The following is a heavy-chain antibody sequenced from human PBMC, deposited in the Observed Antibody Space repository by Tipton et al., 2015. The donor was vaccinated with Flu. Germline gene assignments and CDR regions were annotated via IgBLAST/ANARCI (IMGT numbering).Heavy chain of an antibody. CDR2: IQYSGHT. CDR1: GGSINSSY. CDR3: ARHVDRSWMLEF. V-gene: IGHV4-59*01. J-gene: IGHJ4*02. Sequence: TLPLTCSVSGGSINSSYWSWIRQSPGKGLEWIGNIQYSGHTNYNPSLKSRVTIAVDTSKNQFSLQLSSVAAADTAVYYCARHVDRSWMLEFWGQGTLVTVFS. D-gene: IGHD3-10*01.